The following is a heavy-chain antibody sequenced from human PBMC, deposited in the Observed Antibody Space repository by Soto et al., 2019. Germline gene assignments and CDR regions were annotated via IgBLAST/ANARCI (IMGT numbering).Heavy chain of an antibody. Sequence: SETLSLTCAVSGGSISSSNWWSWVRQPPGKGLEWIGEIYHRGSTNYNPNLKSQVTISVDKSKNKFTLKLSSVTAADTVVYYCARRLYDSSGYYYGCFDYWGQGTLVTVS. CDR1: GGSISSSNW. J-gene: IGHJ4*02. D-gene: IGHD3-22*01. V-gene: IGHV4-4*02. CDR2: IYHRGST. CDR3: ARRLYDSSGYYYGCFDY.